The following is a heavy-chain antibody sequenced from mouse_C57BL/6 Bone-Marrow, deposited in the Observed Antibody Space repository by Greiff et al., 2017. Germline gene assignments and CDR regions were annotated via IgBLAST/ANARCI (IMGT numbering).Heavy chain of an antibody. CDR2: INPSSGYT. Sequence: QVQLQQSGAELAKPGASVKLSCKASGYTFTSYWMHWVKQRPGQGLEWIGYINPSSGYTKYNQKFKDKATLTADKSSSTASMQLSSLAYEDSAVYYCARARLNSLFAYWGQGTLVTVSA. CDR1: GYTFTSYW. J-gene: IGHJ3*01. CDR3: ARARLNSLFAY. D-gene: IGHD2-12*01. V-gene: IGHV1-7*01.